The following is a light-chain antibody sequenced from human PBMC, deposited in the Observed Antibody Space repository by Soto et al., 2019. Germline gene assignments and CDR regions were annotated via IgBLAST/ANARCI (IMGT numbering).Light chain of an antibody. Sequence: QSALTQPASVSGSPGQSITISCTGTSSDVGGYNYVSWYQQHPGKAPKLMIYGVSNRPSGVSKRFSGSKSGNTASLSISGLQAEDEADYYCSSYTSSSLYVFGTGTKLTVL. CDR2: GVS. V-gene: IGLV2-14*01. CDR3: SSYTSSSLYV. CDR1: SSDVGGYNY. J-gene: IGLJ1*01.